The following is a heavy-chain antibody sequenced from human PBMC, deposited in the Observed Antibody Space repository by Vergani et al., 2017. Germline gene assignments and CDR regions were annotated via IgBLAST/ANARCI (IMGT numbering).Heavy chain of an antibody. V-gene: IGHV4-31*03. CDR3: ARAPYCSGGSCYAGWFDP. Sequence: QVQLPESGPGLVKPSQTLSLTCPVSGGSISSGGYYWSWIRQHPGKGLEWIGYIYYSGSTYYNPSLTSRVTVAVDTSKNQFYLKLSSGAAPDAAVYYCARAPYCSGGSCYAGWFDPWGQGTLVTVSS. CDR1: GGSISSGGYY. CDR2: IYYSGST. J-gene: IGHJ5*02. D-gene: IGHD2-15*01.